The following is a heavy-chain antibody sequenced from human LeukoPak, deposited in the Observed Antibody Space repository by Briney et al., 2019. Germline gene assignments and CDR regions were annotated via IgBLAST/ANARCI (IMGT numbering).Heavy chain of an antibody. D-gene: IGHD6-19*01. J-gene: IGHJ6*02. Sequence: GGSLRLSCAASGFTFSSYAMSWVRQAPGEGLEWVSTISGSGGSTYYADSVKGRFTISRDNAKNTVYLQMDSLSADDTAMYYCARVSLGTKQWLQSRRGMDVWGQGITVTVSS. V-gene: IGHV3-23*01. CDR2: ISGSGGST. CDR1: GFTFSSYA. CDR3: ARVSLGTKQWLQSRRGMDV.